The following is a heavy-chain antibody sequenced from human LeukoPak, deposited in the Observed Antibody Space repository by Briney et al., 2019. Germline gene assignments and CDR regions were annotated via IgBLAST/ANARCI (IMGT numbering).Heavy chain of an antibody. D-gene: IGHD3-10*01. CDR1: GFTFSSYW. V-gene: IGHV3-74*01. CDR2: INTDGSST. J-gene: IGHJ6*02. Sequence: GGSLRLSCAASGFTFSSYWMHWVRQAPGKGLVWVSRINTDGSSTSYADSVKGRFTISRDNAKNTLYLQMNSLRAEDTAVYYCASFGGAPYYYYYGMDVWGQGTTVTVSS. CDR3: ASFGGAPYYYYYGMDV.